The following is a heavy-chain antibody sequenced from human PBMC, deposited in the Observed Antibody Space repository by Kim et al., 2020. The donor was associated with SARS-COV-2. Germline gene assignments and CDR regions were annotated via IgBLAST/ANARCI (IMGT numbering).Heavy chain of an antibody. CDR1: GGSISSSSYY. Sequence: SETLSLTCTVSGGSISSSSYYWGWIRQPPGKGLEWIGSIYYSGSTYYNPSLKSRVTISVDTSKNQFSLKLSSVTAADTAVYYCARPGFWGPGEFDYWGQGTLVTVSS. CDR2: IYYSGST. J-gene: IGHJ4*02. D-gene: IGHD3-16*01. V-gene: IGHV4-39*01. CDR3: ARPGFWGPGEFDY.